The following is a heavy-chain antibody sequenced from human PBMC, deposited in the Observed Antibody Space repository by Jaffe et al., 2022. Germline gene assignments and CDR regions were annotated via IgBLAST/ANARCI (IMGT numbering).Heavy chain of an antibody. CDR3: ARDWSMGYSSGWFSGIDL. V-gene: IGHV4-4*02. D-gene: IGHD6-19*01. CDR2: IYHSGST. CDR1: GGSISSSNW. J-gene: IGHJ2*01. Sequence: QVQLQESGPGLVKPSGTLSLTCAVSGGSISSSNWWSWVRQPPGKGLEWIGEIYHSGSTNYNPSLKSRVTISVDKSKNQFSLKLSSVTAADTAVYYCARDWSMGYSSGWFSGIDLWGRGTLVTVSS.